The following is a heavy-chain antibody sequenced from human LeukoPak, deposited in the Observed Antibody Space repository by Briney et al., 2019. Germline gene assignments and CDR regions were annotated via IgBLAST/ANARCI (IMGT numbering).Heavy chain of an antibody. Sequence: GGSLRLSCAASGFTFSSYSMNWVRQAPGKGLEWVSSISSSSSYIYYADSVRGRFTISRDNAKNSLYLQMNSLRAEDTAVYYCARELFWVDDYWGQGTLVTVSS. J-gene: IGHJ4*02. D-gene: IGHD3-3*01. CDR2: ISSSSSYI. CDR1: GFTFSSYS. CDR3: ARELFWVDDY. V-gene: IGHV3-21*01.